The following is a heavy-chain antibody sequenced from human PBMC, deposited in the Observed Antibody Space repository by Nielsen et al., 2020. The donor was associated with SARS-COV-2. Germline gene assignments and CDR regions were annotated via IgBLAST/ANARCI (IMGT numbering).Heavy chain of an antibody. CDR1: GYTFTSYY. Sequence: ASVKVSCKASGYTFTSYYMHWVRQAPGQGLEWMGWINPNSGGTNYAQKFQGWVTMTRDTSISTAYMELSRLRSDDTAVYYCARGGYDSSGPPGYWGQGTLVTVSS. J-gene: IGHJ4*02. D-gene: IGHD3-22*01. CDR3: ARGGYDSSGPPGY. V-gene: IGHV1-2*04. CDR2: INPNSGGT.